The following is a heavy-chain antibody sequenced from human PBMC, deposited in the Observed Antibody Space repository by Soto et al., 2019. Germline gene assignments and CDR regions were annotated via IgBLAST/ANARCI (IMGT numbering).Heavy chain of an antibody. CDR1: GGSISSGGYS. CDR3: AGVLTP. J-gene: IGHJ5*02. V-gene: IGHV4-30-2*01. CDR2: IYHSGST. Sequence: LQLQESGSGLVKPSQTLSLTCAVSGGSISSGGYSWSWIRQPPGKGLEWIGYIYHSGSTYYNPSFKSRVTISVDLSKNHSSLTLGSLTAADTAVYYGAGVLTPWGQGTLVSVSS.